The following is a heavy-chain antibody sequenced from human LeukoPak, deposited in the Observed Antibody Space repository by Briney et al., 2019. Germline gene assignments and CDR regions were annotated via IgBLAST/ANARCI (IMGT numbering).Heavy chain of an antibody. J-gene: IGHJ5*02. CDR2: ISSSSSYI. V-gene: IGHV3-21*01. CDR3: ARARYSSSPFDP. D-gene: IGHD6-13*01. Sequence: PGGSLRLSCAASGFIFSSYSMNWVRQAPGKGLEWVSFISSSSSYIYYADSVKGRFTISRDDANNPLYLQMNSLRAEDTAVYYCARARYSSSPFDPWGQGTLVTVSS. CDR1: GFIFSSYS.